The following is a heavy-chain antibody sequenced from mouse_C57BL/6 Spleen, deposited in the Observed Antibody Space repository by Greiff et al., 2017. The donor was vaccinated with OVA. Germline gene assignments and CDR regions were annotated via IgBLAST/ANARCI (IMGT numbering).Heavy chain of an antibody. Sequence: QVQLQQSGPELVKPGASVKISCKASGYAFSSSWMNWVKQRPGKGLEWIGRIYPGDGDTNYSGKFKGKATLTADKSSSTAYMQLSSLTSEDSAVYFCARGGDYYGSSFLYAMDYWGQGTSVTVSS. D-gene: IGHD1-1*01. J-gene: IGHJ4*01. CDR2: IYPGDGDT. CDR3: ARGGDYYGSSFLYAMDY. CDR1: GYAFSSSW. V-gene: IGHV1-82*01.